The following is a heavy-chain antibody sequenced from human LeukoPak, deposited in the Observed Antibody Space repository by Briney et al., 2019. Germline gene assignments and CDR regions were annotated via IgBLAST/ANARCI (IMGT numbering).Heavy chain of an antibody. CDR2: IYSGGST. CDR3: ARVRGRYYYDSSGLSPGEFDY. D-gene: IGHD3-22*01. CDR1: GFTVSSNY. Sequence: GGSLRLSCAASGFTVSSNYMSWVRQAPGKWLEWVSVIYSGGSTYYADSVKGRFTISRDNSKNTLYLQMNSLRAEDTAVYYCARVRGRYYYDSSGLSPGEFDYWGQGTLVTVSS. J-gene: IGHJ4*02. V-gene: IGHV3-53*01.